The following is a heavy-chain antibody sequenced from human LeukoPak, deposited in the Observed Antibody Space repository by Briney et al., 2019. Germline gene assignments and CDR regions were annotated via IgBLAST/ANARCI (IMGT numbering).Heavy chain of an antibody. J-gene: IGHJ3*02. V-gene: IGHV3-23*01. CDR3: AKDGVADDDAFDI. Sequence: GGSLRLSCAASGFTFSSYAMSWVRQAPGKGLEWVSAISGSGGSTYYADSVRGRFTISRDNSKNTLYLQMNSLRAEDTAVYYCAKDGVADDDAFDIWGQGTMVTVSS. D-gene: IGHD1-1*01. CDR2: ISGSGGST. CDR1: GFTFSSYA.